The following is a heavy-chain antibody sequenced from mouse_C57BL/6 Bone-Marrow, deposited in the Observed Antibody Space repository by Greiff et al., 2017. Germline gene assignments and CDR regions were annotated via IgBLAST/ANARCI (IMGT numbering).Heavy chain of an antibody. CDR2: IYPSDSET. CDR3: ARSGGAMDY. D-gene: IGHD3-1*01. CDR1: GYTFTSYW. V-gene: IGHV1-61*01. J-gene: IGHJ4*01. Sequence: QVHVKQSGAELVRPGSSVKLSCKASGYTFTSYWMDWVKQRPGQGLEWIGNIYPSDSETHYNQKFKDKATLTVDKSSSTAYMQLSSLTSEDSAVYYCARSGGAMDYWGQGTSVTVSS.